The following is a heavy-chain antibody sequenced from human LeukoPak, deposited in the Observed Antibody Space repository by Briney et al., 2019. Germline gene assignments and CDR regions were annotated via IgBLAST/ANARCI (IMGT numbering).Heavy chain of an antibody. J-gene: IGHJ4*02. Sequence: SETLSLTCSVSGGSISSSTYYWGWIRQPPGKGLEWIGNIYYSGSTYYNPSLQSRVTISLDTSKSRSSLRLPSVTAADTAVYFCARSKSWAHADSWGQGTLVTVSS. V-gene: IGHV4-39*07. CDR3: ARSKSWAHADS. CDR2: IYYSGST. D-gene: IGHD1-26*01. CDR1: GGSISSSTYY.